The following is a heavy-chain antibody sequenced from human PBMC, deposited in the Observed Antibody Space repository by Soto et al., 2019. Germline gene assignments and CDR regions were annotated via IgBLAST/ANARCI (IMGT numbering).Heavy chain of an antibody. V-gene: IGHV1-8*01. CDR2: MNPNSGNT. Sequence: QVQLVQSGAEVKKPGASVKVSCKASGYTFTSYDINWVRQATGQGLEWMGWMNPNSGNTGYAQKFRGRVTMTRNTSIITAYMELSSLRSEDTAVYYCARLQDYGDTFDYWGQGTLVTVSS. CDR3: ARLQDYGDTFDY. CDR1: GYTFTSYD. D-gene: IGHD4-17*01. J-gene: IGHJ4*02.